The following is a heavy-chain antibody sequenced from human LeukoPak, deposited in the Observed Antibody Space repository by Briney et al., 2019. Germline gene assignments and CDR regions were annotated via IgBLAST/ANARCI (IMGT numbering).Heavy chain of an antibody. J-gene: IGHJ6*02. CDR2: IYSGGST. CDR1: GFAVSSHY. V-gene: IGHV3-53*01. Sequence: GGSLRLSCAASGFAVSSHYMSWVRQAPGKGLEWVSVIYSGGSTYYADSVKGRFTISRDNSKNTLYLQMNSLRAEDTAVYYCARDLVAAGLTAAYYYYYGMDVWGQGTTVTVSS. CDR3: ARDLVAAGLTAAYYYYYGMDV. D-gene: IGHD6-13*01.